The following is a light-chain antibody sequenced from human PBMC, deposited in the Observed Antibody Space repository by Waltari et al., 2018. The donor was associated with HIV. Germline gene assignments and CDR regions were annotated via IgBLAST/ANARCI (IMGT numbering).Light chain of an antibody. CDR1: PIGDTS. CDR2: FGV. V-gene: IGLV3-21*04. CDR3: QVWDSDSRSVV. Sequence: SYVLTQPPSVSVAPGETAIITCGGHPIGDTSLYLYQQKPGQAPLLVIQFGVERPSGVPERISAAKSGQTATLTITRVEAGDEADYFCQVWDSDSRSVVFGGGTNLTVL. J-gene: IGLJ2*01.